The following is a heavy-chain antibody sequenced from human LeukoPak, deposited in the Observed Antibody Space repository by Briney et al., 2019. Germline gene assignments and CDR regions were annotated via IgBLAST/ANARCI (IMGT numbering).Heavy chain of an antibody. CDR1: GYTFTSYG. Sequence: ASVKVSSKASGYTFTSYGISWVRQAPGQGLEWMGWISAYNGNTNYAQKLQGRVTMTTDTSTSTAYMELRSLRSDDTAVYYCARGPYCGGDCYPGFDYWGQGTLVTVSS. D-gene: IGHD2-21*02. V-gene: IGHV1-18*04. CDR2: ISAYNGNT. J-gene: IGHJ4*02. CDR3: ARGPYCGGDCYPGFDY.